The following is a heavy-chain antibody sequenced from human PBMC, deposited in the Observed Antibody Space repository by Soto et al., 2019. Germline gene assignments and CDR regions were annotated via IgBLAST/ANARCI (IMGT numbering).Heavy chain of an antibody. V-gene: IGHV3-48*02. J-gene: IGHJ6*02. CDR3: ARLGYCSGASCNYYFYYYGMDV. CDR2: ISGRGTTT. Sequence: GGSLRLSCTASGFAFGSYAMNWVRQLPGKGLEWVSFISGRGTTTYYADSVKGRFTISRDNVENSLSLQVNSLRDEDSATYYCARLGYCSGASCNYYFYYYGMDVWGQGTTVTVSS. CDR1: GFAFGSYA. D-gene: IGHD2-15*01.